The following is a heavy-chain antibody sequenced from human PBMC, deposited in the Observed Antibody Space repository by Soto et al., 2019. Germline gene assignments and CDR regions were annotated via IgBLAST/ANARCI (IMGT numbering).Heavy chain of an antibody. J-gene: IGHJ2*01. CDR1: GFTFSGSA. CDR2: IRSKANSYAS. CDR3: TRRSGPYQTWYFDL. Sequence: EVQLVESGGGLVQPGGSLKLSCAASGFTFSGSAMHWVRQASGKGLEWVGGIRSKANSYASAYAASVKGSFTITKDDSKYTAYLQMNSLKTEVSAVYYWTRRSGPYQTWYFDLWGRGTLVTVSS. V-gene: IGHV3-73*02.